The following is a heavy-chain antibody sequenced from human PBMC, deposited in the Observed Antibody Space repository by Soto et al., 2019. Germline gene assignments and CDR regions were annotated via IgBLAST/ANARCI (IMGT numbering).Heavy chain of an antibody. J-gene: IGHJ6*02. CDR2: ISYDGSNK. Sequence: GGSLRLSCAASGFTFSSYAMHWVRQAPGKGLEWVAVISYDGSNKYYADSVKGRFTISRDNSKNTLYLQMNSLRAEDTAVYYCARDKGLFDYYYGMEVWGQGTTVTVSS. D-gene: IGHD3-22*01. CDR1: GFTFSSYA. V-gene: IGHV3-30-3*01. CDR3: ARDKGLFDYYYGMEV.